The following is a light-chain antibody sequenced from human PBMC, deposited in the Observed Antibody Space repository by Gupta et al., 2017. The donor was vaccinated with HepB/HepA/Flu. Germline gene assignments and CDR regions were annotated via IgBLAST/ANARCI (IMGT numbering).Light chain of an antibody. CDR1: SSDIGAYNH. CDR3: SSLTTKNTLL. V-gene: IGLV2-14*03. Sequence: QSALTQPASVSGSLVQSITIPCTGASSDIGAYNHVSWYQQHPGKAPKLMIYDVINRPSGVPNRFSGSKSGNTASLTISGLQAEDEADYYCSSLTTKNTLLFGGGTKLTVL. J-gene: IGLJ2*01. CDR2: DVI.